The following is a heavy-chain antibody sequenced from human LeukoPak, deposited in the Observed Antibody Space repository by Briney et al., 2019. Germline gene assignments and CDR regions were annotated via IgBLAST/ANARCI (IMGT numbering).Heavy chain of an antibody. CDR3: ATDLAAAGRGVYYFDY. Sequence: ASVKVSCKVSGYTLTELSMHWVRQAPGKGLEWMGGFDPEDGETIYAQKFQGRVTMTEDTSTDTTYMELSSLRSEDTAVYYCATDLAAAGRGVYYFDYWGQGTLVTVSS. CDR2: FDPEDGET. V-gene: IGHV1-24*01. CDR1: GYTLTELS. D-gene: IGHD6-13*01. J-gene: IGHJ4*02.